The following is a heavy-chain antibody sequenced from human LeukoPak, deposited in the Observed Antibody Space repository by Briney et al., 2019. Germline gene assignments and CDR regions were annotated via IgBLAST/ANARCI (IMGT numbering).Heavy chain of an antibody. CDR2: INQDGSAK. Sequence: GGSLRLSCAASGFTFSNYGMHWVRQAPGKGLEWVANINQDGSAKYYVDSVKDRFTISRDNAKNSLYLQMNSLRAEDTGVYYCAREGVPGATAHHYDYWGQGSLVTVSS. D-gene: IGHD1-26*01. CDR3: AREGVPGATAHHYDY. V-gene: IGHV3-7*01. J-gene: IGHJ4*02. CDR1: GFTFSNYG.